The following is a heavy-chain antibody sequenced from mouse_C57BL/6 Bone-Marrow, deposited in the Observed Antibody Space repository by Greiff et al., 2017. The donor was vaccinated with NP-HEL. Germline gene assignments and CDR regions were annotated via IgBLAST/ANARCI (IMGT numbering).Heavy chain of an antibody. CDR3: ARIHYYGSSFDY. CDR1: GYAFSSSW. J-gene: IGHJ2*01. CDR2: IYPGDGDT. Sequence: QVQLQQSGPELVKPGASVKISCKASGYAFSSSWMNWVKQRPGKGLEWIGRIYPGDGDTNYNGKFKGKATLTADKSSSTAYMQLSSLTSEDSAVYFCARIHYYGSSFDYWGQGTTLTVSS. D-gene: IGHD1-1*01. V-gene: IGHV1-82*01.